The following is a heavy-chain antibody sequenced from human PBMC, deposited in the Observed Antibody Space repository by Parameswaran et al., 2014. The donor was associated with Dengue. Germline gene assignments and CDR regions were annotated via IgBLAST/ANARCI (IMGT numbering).Heavy chain of an antibody. V-gene: IGHV1-69*01. Sequence: SWVRQAPGQGLERMGGIIPIFGTANYAQKFQGRVTITADESTSTAYMELSSLRSEDTAVYYCARTPEQDIVVVPAASNLNYYYYGMDVWGQGTTVTVSS. J-gene: IGHJ6*02. D-gene: IGHD2-2*01. CDR3: ARTPEQDIVVVPAASNLNYYYYGMDV. CDR2: IIPIFGTA.